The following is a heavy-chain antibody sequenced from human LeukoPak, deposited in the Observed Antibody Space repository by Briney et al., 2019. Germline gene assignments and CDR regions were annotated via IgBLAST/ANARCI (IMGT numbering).Heavy chain of an antibody. D-gene: IGHD1-26*01. CDR3: ARDGGIEVGATKHYGMDV. Sequence: ASVKVSCKASGYTFTRYYMHWVRQAPGQGLEWMGIINPSGGSTSFAQNFQGSVTMTRDTSTSTVYMELSSLRSEDTAVYYCARDGGIEVGATKHYGMDVWGQGTTVTVSS. J-gene: IGHJ6*02. CDR1: GYTFTRYY. CDR2: INPSGGST. V-gene: IGHV1-46*01.